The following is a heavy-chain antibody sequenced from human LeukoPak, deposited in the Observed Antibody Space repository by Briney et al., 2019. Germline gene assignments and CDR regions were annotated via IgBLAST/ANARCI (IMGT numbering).Heavy chain of an antibody. CDR1: GFTFSSYE. J-gene: IGHJ4*02. V-gene: IGHV3-48*03. D-gene: IGHD5-18*01. CDR2: ISSSGSTT. CDR3: ARASGGYSYYFDY. Sequence: GGSLRLSCAASGFTFSSYEMNWVRQAPGKGLEWVSYISSSGSTTYYADSVKGRFTISRDNAKNSLYLQMNSLRAEDTAVYYCARASGGYSYYFDYWGQGTLVTVSS.